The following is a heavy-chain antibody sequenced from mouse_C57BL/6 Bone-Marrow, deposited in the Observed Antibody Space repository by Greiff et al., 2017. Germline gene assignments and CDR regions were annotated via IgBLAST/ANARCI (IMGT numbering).Heavy chain of an antibody. CDR3: ARRTTVRGDD. CDR1: GYTFTSYW. J-gene: IGHJ2*01. V-gene: IGHV1-59*01. Sequence: VQLQQPGAELVRPGTSVKLSCKASGYTFTSYWMHWVKQRPGQGLEWIGVIDPSDSYTNYNQKFKGKATLTVDTSSSTAYMQLSSLTSEDSAVYYCARRTTVRGDDWGQGTTLTVSS. D-gene: IGHD1-1*01. CDR2: IDPSDSYT.